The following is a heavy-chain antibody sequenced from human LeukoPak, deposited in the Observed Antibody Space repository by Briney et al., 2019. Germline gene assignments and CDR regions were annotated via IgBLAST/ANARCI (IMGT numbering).Heavy chain of an antibody. CDR3: ARGGYYDFWSGYYLNWYFDL. Sequence: SETLSLTCAVYGGSFSGYYWSWIRQPPGKGLEWIGEINHSGSTNYNPSLKSRVTISVDTSKNQFSPKLSSVTAADTAVYYCARGGYYDFWSGYYLNWYFDLWGRGTLDTVSS. CDR2: INHSGST. J-gene: IGHJ2*01. V-gene: IGHV4-34*01. D-gene: IGHD3-3*01. CDR1: GGSFSGYY.